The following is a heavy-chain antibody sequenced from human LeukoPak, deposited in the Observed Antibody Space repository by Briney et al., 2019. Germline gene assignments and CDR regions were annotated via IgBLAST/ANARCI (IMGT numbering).Heavy chain of an antibody. CDR1: GFTFTSYA. Sequence: PGGSLRLSCAASGFTFTSYAMSWARQAPGKGLEWVSGISGSGDRTYCPDSVKGRFTISRDNSKNTLYLQLNSLRAEDTAVYYCARGRIGPDYWGQGTLVTVSS. CDR3: ARGRIGPDY. J-gene: IGHJ4*02. V-gene: IGHV3-23*01. D-gene: IGHD1-26*01. CDR2: ISGSGDRT.